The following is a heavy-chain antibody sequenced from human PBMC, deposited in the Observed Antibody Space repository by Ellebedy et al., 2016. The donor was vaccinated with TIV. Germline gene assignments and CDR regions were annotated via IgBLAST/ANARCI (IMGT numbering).Heavy chain of an antibody. D-gene: IGHD1-26*01. CDR3: ARDADSGGLGAFDI. J-gene: IGHJ3*02. V-gene: IGHV1-18*01. Sequence: ASVKVSCXASGYTFTSYGISWVRQAPGQGPEWMGWISAYNGNTNYAQKFQGRVTMTRDTSTSTVYMELSSLRSEDTAVYYCARDADSGGLGAFDIWGQGTMVTVSS. CDR1: GYTFTSYG. CDR2: ISAYNGNT.